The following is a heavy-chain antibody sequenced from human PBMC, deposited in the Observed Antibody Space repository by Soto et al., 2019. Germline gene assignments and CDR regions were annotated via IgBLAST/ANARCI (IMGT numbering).Heavy chain of an antibody. V-gene: IGHV4-39*01. CDR1: GGSISSSSYY. CDR3: ARHNYAPPLLVHYYYYYYMDV. Sequence: SETLSLTCTVSGGSISSSSYYWGWIRQPPGKGLEWIGSIYYSGSTYYNPSLKSRVTISVDTSKNQFSLKLSSVTAADTAVYYCARHNYAPPLLVHYYYYYYMDVWGKGTTVTVSS. D-gene: IGHD4-4*01. J-gene: IGHJ6*03. CDR2: IYYSGST.